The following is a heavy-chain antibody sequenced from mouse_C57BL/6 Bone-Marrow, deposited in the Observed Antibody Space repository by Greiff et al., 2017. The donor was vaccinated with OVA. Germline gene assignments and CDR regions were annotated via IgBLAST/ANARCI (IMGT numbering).Heavy chain of an antibody. CDR1: GYTFTSYC. Sequence: QVQLQQPGAELVKPGASVKLSCKASGYTFTSYCMHWVKQRPGQGLEWIGMIHPNSGSTNYNEKFKSKATLTVDKSSSTAYMQLSSLTSEDSAVYYCARGLYYGSLYYYAMDYWGQGTSVTVSS. D-gene: IGHD1-1*01. J-gene: IGHJ4*01. CDR2: IHPNSGST. V-gene: IGHV1-64*01. CDR3: ARGLYYGSLYYYAMDY.